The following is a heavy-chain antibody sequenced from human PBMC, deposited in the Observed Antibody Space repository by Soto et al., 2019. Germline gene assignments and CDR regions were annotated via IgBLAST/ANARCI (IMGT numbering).Heavy chain of an antibody. Sequence: PRLSCAASGFTFSSYAMSWVRQAPGKGLEWVSAISGSGGSTYYADSVKGRFTISRDNSKNTLYLQMNSLRAEDTAVYYCAKDKIVTMIVDYYGMDVWGQGTTVTVSS. V-gene: IGHV3-23*01. CDR3: AKDKIVTMIVDYYGMDV. CDR1: GFTFSSYA. CDR2: ISGSGGST. D-gene: IGHD3-22*01. J-gene: IGHJ6*02.